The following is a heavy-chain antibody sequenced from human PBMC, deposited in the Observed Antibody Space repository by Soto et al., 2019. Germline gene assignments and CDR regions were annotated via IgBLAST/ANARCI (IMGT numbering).Heavy chain of an antibody. D-gene: IGHD6-19*01. CDR1: GYTFTSYY. V-gene: IGHV1-46*01. Sequence: ASVKVSCKASGYTFTSYYIHWVRQAPGQGLEWMGIINPSGGSTSYAQKFQDRVTVTRDTSTSTVYMKLSSLRSEDTAVYYCARIPGIAVAGTSWGQGTLVTVSS. CDR2: INPSGGST. CDR3: ARIPGIAVAGTS. J-gene: IGHJ5*02.